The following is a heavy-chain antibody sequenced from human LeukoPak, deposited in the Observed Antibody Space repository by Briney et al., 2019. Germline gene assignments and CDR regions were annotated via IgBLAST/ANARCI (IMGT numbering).Heavy chain of an antibody. CDR2: IYHSGST. CDR3: ATFSGWYGFGY. CDR1: GYSISSGYY. Sequence: PSETLSLTCAVSGYSISSGYYWGWIRQPPGKGLEWIGSIYHSGSTYYNPSLKSRVTISVDTSKNQFSLKLSSVTAADTAVYYCATFSGWYGFGYWGQGTLVTVSS. V-gene: IGHV4-38-2*01. J-gene: IGHJ4*02. D-gene: IGHD6-19*01.